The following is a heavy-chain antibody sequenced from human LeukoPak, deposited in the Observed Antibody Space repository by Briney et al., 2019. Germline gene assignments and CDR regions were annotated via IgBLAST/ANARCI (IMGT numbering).Heavy chain of an antibody. V-gene: IGHV1-18*01. Sequence: GASVKVSCKASVYTLTSFSISWVRQAPGHGLEWMGWISAYNGYKDYAQKLQGRVTMTTDTSTNTAYMELRSLRSDDTAVYYCVRGDCSGVSCYLPEYFRHWGQGTLVTVSS. D-gene: IGHD2-15*01. CDR1: VYTLTSFS. CDR3: VRGDCSGVSCYLPEYFRH. J-gene: IGHJ1*01. CDR2: ISAYNGYK.